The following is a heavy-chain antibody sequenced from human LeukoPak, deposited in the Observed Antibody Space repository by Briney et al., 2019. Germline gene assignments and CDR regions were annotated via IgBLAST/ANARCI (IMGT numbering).Heavy chain of an antibody. CDR3: TRDGDADILTGYGLDY. V-gene: IGHV3-15*01. Sequence: PGGSLRLSCAASGFTFSNAWMSWVRQAPGKGLEWVGRIKSKTDGGTTDYAAPVKGRFTISRDDSKNTLYLQMNSLKAEDTAVYYCTRDGDADILTGYGLDYWGQGTLVTVSS. CDR2: IKSKTDGGTT. CDR1: GFTFSNAW. J-gene: IGHJ4*02. D-gene: IGHD3-9*01.